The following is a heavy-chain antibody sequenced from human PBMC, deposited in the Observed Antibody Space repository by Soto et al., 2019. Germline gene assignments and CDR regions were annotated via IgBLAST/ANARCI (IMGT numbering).Heavy chain of an antibody. CDR1: GYTLTELS. V-gene: IGHV1-24*01. Sequence: ASVKVSCKVSGYTLTELSMHWVRQAPGKGLGWMGGFDPEDGETIYAQKFQGRVTMTEDTSTDTAYMELSSLRSEDTAVYYCATDLDHSSGWYYWGQGTLVTVSS. J-gene: IGHJ4*02. CDR2: FDPEDGET. D-gene: IGHD6-19*01. CDR3: ATDLDHSSGWYY.